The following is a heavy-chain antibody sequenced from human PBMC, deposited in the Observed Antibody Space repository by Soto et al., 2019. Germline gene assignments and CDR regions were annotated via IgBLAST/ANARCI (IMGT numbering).Heavy chain of an antibody. D-gene: IGHD3-10*01. CDR3: ARVGSEDSGSYYILRNWFDP. J-gene: IGHJ5*02. CDR2: IYHSGST. V-gene: IGHV4-4*02. CDR1: GGSISSSNW. Sequence: QVQLQESGPGLVKPSGTLSLTCAVSGGSISSSNWWSWVRQPPGKGLEWIGEIYHSGSTNYNPSPKSRVTISVDKPKNQFSLKLSSVTAADTAVYYCARVGSEDSGSYYILRNWFDPWGQGTLVTVSS.